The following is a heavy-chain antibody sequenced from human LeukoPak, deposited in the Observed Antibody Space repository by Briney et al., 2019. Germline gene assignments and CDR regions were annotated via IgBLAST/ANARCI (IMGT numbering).Heavy chain of an antibody. CDR1: GGSISSYY. J-gene: IGHJ5*02. CDR3: ARSSSAWSQFDP. CDR2: IYSSGTT. V-gene: IGHV4-59*01. D-gene: IGHD6-19*01. Sequence: SETLSLTCTVSGGSISSYYWSWIRQPPGKGLEWIGYIYSSGTTNYNPSLKSRVTISVDTSKNQFSLKLSSVTAADTAFYYCARSSSAWSQFDPWGQGTLVTVCS.